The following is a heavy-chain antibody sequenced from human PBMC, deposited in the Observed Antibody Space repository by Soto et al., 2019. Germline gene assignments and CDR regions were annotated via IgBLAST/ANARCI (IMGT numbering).Heavy chain of an antibody. J-gene: IGHJ4*02. CDR2: INAGDGNT. CDR3: GRELQWNYVSYFDY. CDR1: GYTFTAYA. V-gene: IGHV1-3*01. D-gene: IGHD1-7*01. Sequence: QVQLVQSGAEVKKPGASVKVSCKASGYTFTAYAMHWVRQAPGQRLEWMGWINAGDGNTKYSQKFQGRVTITSDTSASTAYMELSSLTSEDTAVYFCGRELQWNYVSYFDYWGQGTQVTVSS.